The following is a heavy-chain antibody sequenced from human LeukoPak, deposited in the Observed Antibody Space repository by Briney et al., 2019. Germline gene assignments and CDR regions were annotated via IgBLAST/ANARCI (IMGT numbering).Heavy chain of an antibody. J-gene: IGHJ4*02. D-gene: IGHD3-22*01. Sequence: SETLSLTCTVSGGPINYYYWSWIRQPPGKGLEYIGYIYSSGSTNYNPSLKSRVTMSVDTSKNQFSLKLSSVTAADTAVYYCARGGGYYYDSSGYSILYWGQGTLVTVSS. CDR3: ARGGGYYYDSSGYSILY. CDR2: IYSSGST. CDR1: GGPINYYY. V-gene: IGHV4-59*12.